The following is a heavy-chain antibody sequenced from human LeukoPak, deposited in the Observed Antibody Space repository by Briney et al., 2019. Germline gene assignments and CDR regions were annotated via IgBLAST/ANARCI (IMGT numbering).Heavy chain of an antibody. CDR1: GASFNDYY. D-gene: IGHD3-16*01. J-gene: IGHJ5*02. CDR3: ARERASDDHDNWFDP. CDR2: VNPSGSA. V-gene: IGHV4-34*01. Sequence: PSKTLSLTCAVYGASFNDYYWSWIRHSSTKGLEWIGEVNPSGSAKYNPSLRSRVTISADKSKKQFFLRLSPVAAADSGVYYCARERASDDHDNWFDPGGQGTLVTVSS.